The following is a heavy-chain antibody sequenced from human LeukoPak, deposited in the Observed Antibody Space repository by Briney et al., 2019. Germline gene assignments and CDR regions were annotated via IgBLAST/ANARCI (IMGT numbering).Heavy chain of an antibody. CDR1: GGSISSSSYY. J-gene: IGHJ4*02. V-gene: IGHV4-39*07. CDR2: VYYTGTT. D-gene: IGHD3-10*01. CDR3: AREGSGSYYPY. Sequence: SETLSLTCNVSGGSISSSSYYWGWIRQPPGKGLEWLGNVYYTGTTYYNPSLESRVTISVDTSNNQFSLRLSSVTAADTAVYYCAREGSGSYYPYWGQGTLVTVSS.